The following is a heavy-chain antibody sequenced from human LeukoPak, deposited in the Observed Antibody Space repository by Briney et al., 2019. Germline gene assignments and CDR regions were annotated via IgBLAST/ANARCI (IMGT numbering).Heavy chain of an antibody. Sequence: GGSLRLSCAASGFTVSSNYMSWVRQAPGKGLEWVSVIYSGGSTYYADSVKGRFTISRDNSKNTLYLQMNSLRAEDTAVYYCARELYYYDSSGYYSRRDYWGQGTLVTVSS. D-gene: IGHD3-22*01. CDR3: ARELYYYDSSGYYSRRDY. CDR1: GFTVSSNY. J-gene: IGHJ4*02. V-gene: IGHV3-53*01. CDR2: IYSGGST.